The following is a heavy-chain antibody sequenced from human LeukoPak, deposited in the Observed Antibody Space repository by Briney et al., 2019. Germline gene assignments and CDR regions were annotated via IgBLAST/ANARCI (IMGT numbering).Heavy chain of an antibody. Sequence: PSETLSLTCTVSGGSIRSYYWSWIRQPPGKGLEWIGYIYYSGSTNYNPSLKSQVTISVDTSRNLFSLKLSSVTAADTAVYYCARERHYYDSSGYYYVLYFDYWGQGTLVTVSS. V-gene: IGHV4-59*01. CDR1: GGSIRSYY. CDR2: IYYSGST. D-gene: IGHD3-22*01. J-gene: IGHJ4*02. CDR3: ARERHYYDSSGYYYVLYFDY.